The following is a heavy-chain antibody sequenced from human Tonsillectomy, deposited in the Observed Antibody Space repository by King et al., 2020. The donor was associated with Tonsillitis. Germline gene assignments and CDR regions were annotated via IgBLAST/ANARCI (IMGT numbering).Heavy chain of an antibody. CDR1: GFTFNNYG. J-gene: IGHJ6*02. D-gene: IGHD3-10*01. V-gene: IGHV3-30*02. Sequence: VQLVESGGGVVQPGGSLRLSCAASGFTFNNYGMHWVRQAPGKGLEWVAFIRFDGSKKDYADSVKGRFTISRDNSKNTLSLQMNSLRAEDTAVYYCANSEYQSNYGGDYYGMDVWGQGTTVTVSS. CDR2: IRFDGSKK. CDR3: ANSEYQSNYGGDYYGMDV.